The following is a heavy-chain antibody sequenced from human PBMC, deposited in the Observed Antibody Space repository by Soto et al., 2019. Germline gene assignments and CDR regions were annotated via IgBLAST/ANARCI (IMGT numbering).Heavy chain of an antibody. CDR2: SFFTGSA. V-gene: IGHV4-61*01. CDR1: GGSVSKGSYD. D-gene: IGHD2-21*01. Sequence: PEKLCVTYTVSGGSVSKGSYDWSWIRQPPGKGLEWIGKSFFTGSAHYNPSLRNRVTMSVDTSKDQFSLTLTSVTAADIAVYYCATDAPGIPVWGHWPTVSV. J-gene: IGHJ6*02. CDR3: ATDAPGIPV.